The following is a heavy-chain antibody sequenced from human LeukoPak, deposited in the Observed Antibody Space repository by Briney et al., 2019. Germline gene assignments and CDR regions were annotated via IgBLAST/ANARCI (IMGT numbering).Heavy chain of an antibody. J-gene: IGHJ3*02. Sequence: KPSETLSLTCTVSGGSISSYYWSWIRQPPGKGLEWIGYIYYSGSTNYNPSLKSRVTIPVDTSKNQFYLKLSSVTAADTAVYYCARITRGAFDIWGQGTMVSVSS. CDR2: IYYSGST. CDR1: GGSISSYY. V-gene: IGHV4-59*12. D-gene: IGHD3-10*01. CDR3: ARITRGAFDI.